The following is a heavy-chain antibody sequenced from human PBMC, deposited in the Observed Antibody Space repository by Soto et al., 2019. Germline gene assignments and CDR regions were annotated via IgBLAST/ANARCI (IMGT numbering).Heavy chain of an antibody. CDR1: GASISSSSYR. J-gene: IGHJ4*02. V-gene: IGHV4-39*01. D-gene: IGHD2-21*01. CDR2: MYYTGSA. CDR3: ARRIAGSSKVDN. Sequence: SETLSLTCTVPGASISSSSYRWVWIRQSPGKGLEWIGNMYYTGSAYYAPSLKSRVTISADTSKNQFSLNLNSVTAADTAVYYCARRIAGSSKVDNWGQGILVTVSS.